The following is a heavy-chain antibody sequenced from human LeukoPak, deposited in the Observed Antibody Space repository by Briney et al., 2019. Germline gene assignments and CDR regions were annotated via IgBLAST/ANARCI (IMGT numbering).Heavy chain of an antibody. CDR3: TTDQITIYNS. J-gene: IGHJ4*02. CDR1: GYTFTIYY. Sequence: GASVKVSCKASGYTFTIYYIHWVRQAPGQGLEWMGLINPSGGSTNYAQKFQGRVTMTRDTSTSTVYMELSSLRSEDTAVYYCTTDQITIYNSWGQGTLVTVSS. D-gene: IGHD3-9*01. V-gene: IGHV1-46*01. CDR2: INPSGGST.